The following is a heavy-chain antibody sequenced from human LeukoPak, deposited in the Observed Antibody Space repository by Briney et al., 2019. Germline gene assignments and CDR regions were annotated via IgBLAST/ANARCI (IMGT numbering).Heavy chain of an antibody. CDR1: GSTFINYY. J-gene: IGHJ4*02. Sequence: ASVKVSCKASGSTFINYYMHWVRQAPGQGLEWLGIINLSGGSTHYPQKFQDRVTMTRDTSTSTVYMELSSLRSEDTAVYYCARDLDYGEKSEDYWGQGTLVTVSS. CDR3: ARDLDYGEKSEDY. CDR2: INLSGGST. V-gene: IGHV1-46*01. D-gene: IGHD4/OR15-4a*01.